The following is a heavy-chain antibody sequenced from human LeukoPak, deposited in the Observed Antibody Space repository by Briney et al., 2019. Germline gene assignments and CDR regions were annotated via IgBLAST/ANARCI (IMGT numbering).Heavy chain of an antibody. V-gene: IGHV4-38-2*02. Sequence: SETLSLTCTVSGYSISSGYYWGWIRQPPGKGLEWIGSIYHSGSTYYNPSLKSRVTISVDTSKNQFSLKLSSVTAADTAVYYCVGDSSGYYCFDYWGQGTLVTVSS. J-gene: IGHJ4*02. CDR1: GYSISSGYY. D-gene: IGHD3-22*01. CDR3: VGDSSGYYCFDY. CDR2: IYHSGST.